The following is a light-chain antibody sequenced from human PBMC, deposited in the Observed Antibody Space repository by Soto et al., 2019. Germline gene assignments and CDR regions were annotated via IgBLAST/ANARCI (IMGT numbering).Light chain of an antibody. CDR1: SSNIGSNF. V-gene: IGLV1-51*02. Sequence: QAVVTQPPSVSAAPGQKVTMSCSGSSSNIGSNFVSWYQHPPGTAPNLLIYENNRRRSGVSDRFSGSKSGTSATLDITGLQTGDEAVYYCATWDSSLSVVVFGGGTKLTVL. CDR3: ATWDSSLSVVV. J-gene: IGLJ3*02. CDR2: ENN.